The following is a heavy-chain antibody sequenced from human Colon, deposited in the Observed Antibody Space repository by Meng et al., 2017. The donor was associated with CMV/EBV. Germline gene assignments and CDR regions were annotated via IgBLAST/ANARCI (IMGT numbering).Heavy chain of an antibody. J-gene: IGHJ3*02. CDR3: LHSGNYYGDAFDI. V-gene: IGHV4-39*07. CDR2: IYYSGST. CDR1: NGSISTSTYY. Sequence: SETLSLTCTVSNGSISTSTYYWGWIRQSPGKGLEWIGSIYYSGSTYYNPSLKSRVTISVDTSKNQFSLKLSSVTAADTAVYYGLHSGNYYGDAFDIWGQGTMVTVSS. D-gene: IGHD1-26*01.